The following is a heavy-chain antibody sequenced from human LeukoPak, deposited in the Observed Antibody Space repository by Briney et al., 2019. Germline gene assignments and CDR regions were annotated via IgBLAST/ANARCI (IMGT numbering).Heavy chain of an antibody. CDR3: ARGVPPVCDP. Sequence: ASVKVSCKVSGSTLTKLSMHWVRQAPGKGLEWMGGFEPEDGETIYAQKFQGRVTMTEDTLTDTAYMELRSLRSDDTAVYYCARGVPPVCDPWGQGTLVTVSS. CDR2: FEPEDGET. J-gene: IGHJ5*02. V-gene: IGHV1-24*01. D-gene: IGHD5/OR15-5a*01. CDR1: GSTLTKLS.